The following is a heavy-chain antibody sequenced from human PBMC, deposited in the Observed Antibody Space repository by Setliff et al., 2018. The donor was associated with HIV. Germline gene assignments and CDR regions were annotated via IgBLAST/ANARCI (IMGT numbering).Heavy chain of an antibody. V-gene: IGHV4-34*12. D-gene: IGHD2-8*01. Sequence: SETLSLTCTLYGWSLTNYYWTWIRQSPERGLEWIGEIVDSGSTNYNPSLKSRVTISLDTSKKQFSLRLNSVTAADTGVYYCARAPSCADSWCYMYYYYYYGMDVWGLGTTVTVSS. CDR3: ARAPSCADSWCYMYYYYYYGMDV. CDR2: IVDSGST. J-gene: IGHJ6*02. CDR1: GWSLTNYY.